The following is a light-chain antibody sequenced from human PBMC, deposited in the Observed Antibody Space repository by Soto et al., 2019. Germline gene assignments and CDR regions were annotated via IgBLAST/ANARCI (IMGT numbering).Light chain of an antibody. CDR3: GAWDDSLSGPA. CDR2: SNN. V-gene: IGLV1-47*02. Sequence: QSVLTQPPSASGTPGQRVTISCSGSSSNIGSNYVYWYQQLPGTAPKLLIYSNNQRPSGVPDRLSGSKSGTSVSLAISGLRSEDEADYYCGAWDDSLSGPAFGGGTKLTVL. CDR1: SSNIGSNY. J-gene: IGLJ2*01.